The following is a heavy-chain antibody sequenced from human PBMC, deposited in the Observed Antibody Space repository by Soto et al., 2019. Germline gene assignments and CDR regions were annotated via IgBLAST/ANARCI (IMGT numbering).Heavy chain of an antibody. J-gene: IGHJ6*02. V-gene: IGHV1-69*13. CDR1: GGTFSSYA. Sequence: SVKVSCKASGGTFSSYAISWVRQAPGQGLEWMGGIIPIFGTANYAQKFQGRVTITADESTSTAYMELSSLRSEDTAVYYCARAGAGATRAPHYYYGMDVWGQGTTVTVSS. CDR2: IIPIFGTA. CDR3: ARAGAGATRAPHYYYGMDV. D-gene: IGHD6-25*01.